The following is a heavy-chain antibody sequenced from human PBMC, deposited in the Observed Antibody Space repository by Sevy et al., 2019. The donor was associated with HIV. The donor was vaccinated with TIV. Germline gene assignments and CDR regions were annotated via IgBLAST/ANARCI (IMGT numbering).Heavy chain of an antibody. CDR3: AGGRYDSSGSFDAFDI. J-gene: IGHJ3*02. V-gene: IGHV3-23*01. Sequence: GGSLRLSCKPSGFTFITYAMNWVRQAPGKGLEWVSTIYVSGGATYYADSVKGRFTISRDNSKNTLYLQMNSLRTEDSAVYYCAGGRYDSSGSFDAFDIWGQGTMVTVSS. D-gene: IGHD3-22*01. CDR2: IYVSGGAT. CDR1: GFTFITYA.